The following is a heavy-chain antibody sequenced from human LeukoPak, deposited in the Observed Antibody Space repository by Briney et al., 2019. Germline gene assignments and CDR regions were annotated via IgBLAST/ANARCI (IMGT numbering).Heavy chain of an antibody. J-gene: IGHJ4*02. CDR1: GGSFSGYY. D-gene: IGHD3-3*01. V-gene: IGHV4-34*01. CDR2: INHSGST. CDR3: AGGGRSLRFLEWFDY. Sequence: SETLSLTCAVYGGSFSGYYWSWIRQPPGKGLEWIGEINHSGSTNYNPSLKSRVTISVDTSKNQFSLKLSSVTAADTAVYYCAGGGRSLRFLEWFDYWGQGTLVTVSS.